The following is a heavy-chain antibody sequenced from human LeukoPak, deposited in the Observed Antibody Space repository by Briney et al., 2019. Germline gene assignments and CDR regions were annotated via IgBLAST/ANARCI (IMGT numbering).Heavy chain of an antibody. V-gene: IGHV3-7*01. CDR2: IKQDGSEK. Sequence: PGRSLRLSCAASGFTFSSYWMSWVRQAPGKGLEWVANIKQDGSEKYYVDSVKGRFTISRDNAKNSLYLQMNSLRAEDTAVYYCARDYYYGSGRLGYMDVWGKGTTVTVSS. D-gene: IGHD3-10*01. J-gene: IGHJ6*03. CDR3: ARDYYYGSGRLGYMDV. CDR1: GFTFSSYW.